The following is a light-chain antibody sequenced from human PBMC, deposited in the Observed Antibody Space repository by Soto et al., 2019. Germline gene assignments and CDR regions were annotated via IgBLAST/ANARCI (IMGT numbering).Light chain of an antibody. J-gene: IGKJ1*01. CDR3: QQYYSYPQT. CDR1: QGISSY. Sequence: AIRMTQSPSSFSASTGDRVTITCRASQGISSYLAWYQQKPGKAPKLLIYAASTLQSGVPSRFGGSGSGTDFTLTISCLQSEDCATYYCQQYYSYPQTFGQGTKVEIK. V-gene: IGKV1-8*01. CDR2: AAS.